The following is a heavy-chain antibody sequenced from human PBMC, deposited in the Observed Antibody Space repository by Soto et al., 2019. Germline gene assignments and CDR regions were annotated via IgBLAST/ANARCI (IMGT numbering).Heavy chain of an antibody. CDR2: LSNTGRRT. V-gene: IGHV3-23*01. CDR3: ATEMGATQGPFDN. Sequence: LRLSCVVSVFPFGANAMSWVRQAPGKGLEWVSGLSNTGRRTSYADSVKGRFNISRDNSENTVYLQMDSLRVEDTAVYYCATEMGATQGPFDNWGQGTLVTVSS. D-gene: IGHD1-26*01. J-gene: IGHJ4*02. CDR1: VFPFGANA.